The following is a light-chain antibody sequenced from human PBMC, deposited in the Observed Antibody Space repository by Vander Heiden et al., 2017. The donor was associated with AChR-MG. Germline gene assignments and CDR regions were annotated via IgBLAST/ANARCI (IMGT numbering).Light chain of an antibody. Sequence: DIRMTQSPSSLSASVGDRVTITCRASQGINNYLAWFQQKPGKAPKSLIYGASSLQSGVPSNFSGSGSGTDFNLTITNLQPEDFATYYCQQYNSYPFTFGPGTKVDIK. CDR3: QQYNSYPFT. V-gene: IGKV1-16*02. J-gene: IGKJ3*01. CDR1: QGINNY. CDR2: GAS.